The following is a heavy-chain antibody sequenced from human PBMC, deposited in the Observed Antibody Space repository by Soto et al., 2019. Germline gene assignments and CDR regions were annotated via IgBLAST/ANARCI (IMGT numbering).Heavy chain of an antibody. Sequence: QVQLVQSGAEVKKPGASVNVSCKASGYSFTSYSMHWVRQAPGQRLEWLGWINAGSAYTKYSEKFQGRVTLTRDTSATTAYMEPSSLRSEDTAVYYCASGLPGYFDNWGQGTLVTVSS. J-gene: IGHJ4*02. CDR3: ASGLPGYFDN. CDR1: GYSFTSYS. CDR2: INAGSAYT. D-gene: IGHD4-17*01. V-gene: IGHV1-3*01.